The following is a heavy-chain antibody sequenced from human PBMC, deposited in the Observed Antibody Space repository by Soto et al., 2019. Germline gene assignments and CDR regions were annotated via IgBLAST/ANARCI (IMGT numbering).Heavy chain of an antibody. D-gene: IGHD3-22*01. CDR2: INHSGST. V-gene: IGHV4-39*07. J-gene: IGHJ4*02. CDR1: GGSISSSSYY. CDR3: ARVFTNSPNHSNRLDY. Sequence: SETLSLTCTVSGGSISSSSYYWGWIRQPPRKGLEWIGSINHSGSTNYNPSLKSRVTISVDTSKNQFSLKLSSVTAADTAVYYCARVFTNSPNHSNRLDYWGQGTLVTVSS.